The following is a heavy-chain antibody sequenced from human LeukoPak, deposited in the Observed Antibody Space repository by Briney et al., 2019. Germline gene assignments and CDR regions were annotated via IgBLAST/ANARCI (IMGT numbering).Heavy chain of an antibody. V-gene: IGHV4-38-2*01. CDR3: AGLYYGSGTSYWYFDL. CDR1: GYSISSGCY. Sequence: PSETLSLTCAVSGYSISSGCYWGWIRQPPGKGLEWIGSIYHSGSTYYNPSLKSRVTISVDTSKNQFSLKLSSVTAADTAVYYCAGLYYGSGTSYWYFDLWGRGTLVTVSS. D-gene: IGHD3-10*01. CDR2: IYHSGST. J-gene: IGHJ2*01.